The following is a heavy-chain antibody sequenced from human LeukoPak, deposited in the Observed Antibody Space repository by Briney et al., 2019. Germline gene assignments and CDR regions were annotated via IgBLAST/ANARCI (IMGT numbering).Heavy chain of an antibody. V-gene: IGHV4-4*07. Sequence: SETLSLTCTVSGGSLSSYYWSWFRQPAGKGLEWIGRIYTSGSTNYNPSLKSRVTMSVDTSKNQFSLKLSSVTAADTAVYYCARDSWARQAAGTNLADYWGQGTLVTVSS. D-gene: IGHD6-13*01. CDR2: IYTSGST. CDR1: GGSLSSYY. CDR3: ARDSWARQAAGTNLADY. J-gene: IGHJ4*02.